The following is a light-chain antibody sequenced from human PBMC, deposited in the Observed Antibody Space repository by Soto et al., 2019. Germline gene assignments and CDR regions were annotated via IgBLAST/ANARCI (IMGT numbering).Light chain of an antibody. Sequence: QSALTQPASVSGSPGQSITISCTGTSSDIGGYQYVSWYQQRPGKAPKVMIYDVTNRPSGVSDRFSGSKSGNTASLTISGLQAEDEADYYCSSYTRSRTVLFGGGTKLTVL. J-gene: IGLJ2*01. V-gene: IGLV2-14*01. CDR1: SSDIGGYQY. CDR3: SSYTRSRTVL. CDR2: DVT.